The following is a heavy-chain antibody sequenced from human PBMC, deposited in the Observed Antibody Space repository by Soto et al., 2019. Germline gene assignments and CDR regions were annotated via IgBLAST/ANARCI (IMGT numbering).Heavy chain of an antibody. D-gene: IGHD1-26*01. CDR3: VMGSYHFDY. J-gene: IGHJ4*02. CDR1: GFTFSKYG. CDR2: IKRDGSEK. Sequence: EVQLVESGGGLVQPGVSLRLSCAAYGFTFSKYGMSWVSQAPGKGLEWVASIKRDGSEKYYVDAVKARFTISTDNAKSSLYLQMNSLRADDTAVYYCVMGSYHFDYWGQGTLVTVSS. V-gene: IGHV3-7*01.